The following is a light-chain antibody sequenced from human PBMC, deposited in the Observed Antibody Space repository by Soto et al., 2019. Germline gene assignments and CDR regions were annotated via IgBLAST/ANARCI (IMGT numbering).Light chain of an antibody. V-gene: IGLV1-40*01. CDR3: QSYDSSLSALYV. CDR2: GNS. CDR1: SSNIGAGYD. J-gene: IGLJ1*01. Sequence: QSVLTQPPSVSEAPRQRVTISCSGSSSNIGAGYDVHWYQQLPGTAPKLLIYGNSNRPSGVPDRFSGSKSGTSASLAITGLQAEDEADYYCQSYDSSLSALYVFGTGTKLTVL.